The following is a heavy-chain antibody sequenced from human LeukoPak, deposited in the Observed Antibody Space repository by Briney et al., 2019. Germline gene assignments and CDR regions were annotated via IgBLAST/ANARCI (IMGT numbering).Heavy chain of an antibody. V-gene: IGHV3-23*01. J-gene: IGHJ4*02. CDR1: GFTFSNYN. CDR3: AKGGKWDVTPFDY. Sequence: PGGSLRLSCAASGFTFSNYNMNWVRQAPGKGLEWVLTISGGGGSTYYADSVKGRFTISRDNSKNTLYLQVNSLRAEDTAVYYCAKGGKWDVTPFDYWGQGTLVTVSS. CDR2: ISGGGGST. D-gene: IGHD1-26*01.